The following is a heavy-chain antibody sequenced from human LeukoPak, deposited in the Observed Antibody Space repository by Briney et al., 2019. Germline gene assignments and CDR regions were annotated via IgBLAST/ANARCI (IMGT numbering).Heavy chain of an antibody. CDR3: ARHVATWWEY. D-gene: IGHD1-26*01. CDR2: INHSGST. J-gene: IGHJ4*02. CDR1: GGSFSGYY. Sequence: PSETLSLTCAVYGGSFSGYYWSWIRQPPGKGLEWIGEINHSGSTNYNPSLKSRVTISVDTSKNQFSLKLSSVTAADTAVYYCARHVATWWEYWGQGTLVTVSS. V-gene: IGHV4-34*01.